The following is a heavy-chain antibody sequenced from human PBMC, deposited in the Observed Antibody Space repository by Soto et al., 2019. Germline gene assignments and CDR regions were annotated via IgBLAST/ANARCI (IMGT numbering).Heavy chain of an antibody. CDR3: VRGVPGDQTYFWYGMDV. Sequence: EVQLVESGGGLVQPGGSLRLSCAASGFTFSSYSMNWVRQAPGMGLQWISYISSSSNTIYYADSVKGRFTISRDYAKNSLYLQMNSLRDEETAVYDCVRGVPGDQTYFWYGMDVWGQGTTVTVSS. CDR2: ISSSSNTI. D-gene: IGHD7-27*01. J-gene: IGHJ6*02. CDR1: GFTFSSYS. V-gene: IGHV3-48*02.